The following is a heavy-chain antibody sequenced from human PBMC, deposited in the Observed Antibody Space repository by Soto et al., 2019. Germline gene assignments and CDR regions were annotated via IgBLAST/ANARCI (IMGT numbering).Heavy chain of an antibody. V-gene: IGHV3-7*01. CDR3: ARSLYYDFWSGYYFFY. J-gene: IGHJ4*02. D-gene: IGHD3-3*01. CDR1: GFTFSSYW. Sequence: GGSLRLSCAASGFTFSSYWMSWVRQAPGKGLEWVANIKQDGSEKYYVDSVKGRFTISRDNAKNSLYLQMNSLRAEDTAVYYCARSLYYDFWSGYYFFYWGQGTLVTVSS. CDR2: IKQDGSEK.